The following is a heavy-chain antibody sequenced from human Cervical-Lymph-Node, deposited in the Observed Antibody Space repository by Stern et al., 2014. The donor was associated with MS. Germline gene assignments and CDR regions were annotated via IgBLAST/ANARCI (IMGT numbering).Heavy chain of an antibody. J-gene: IGHJ5*01. Sequence: QVQLQESGPGLVRPSQTLSLTCTVSGGSVNTDNFYWNWLRQPAGKGLEWIGRVSASGTTHFHPSLKSRVAISVDTSKNQFSLKLYSVTAADAAVYYCARGDDILTGYFKFDSWGQGTRVTVSS. CDR3: ARGDDILTGYFKFDS. V-gene: IGHV4-61*02. CDR1: GGSVNTDNFY. CDR2: VSASGTT. D-gene: IGHD3-9*01.